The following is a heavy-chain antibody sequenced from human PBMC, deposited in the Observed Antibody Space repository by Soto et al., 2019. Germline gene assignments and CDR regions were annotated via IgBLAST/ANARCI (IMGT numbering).Heavy chain of an antibody. CDR2: FDPEYGET. D-gene: IGHD2-2*02. CDR3: ATSRGYTLPNAFDI. J-gene: IGHJ3*02. V-gene: IGHV1-24*01. Sequence: ASVKVSCKVSGYTLTELSMHWVRQAPGKGLEWMGGFDPEYGETIYAQKFQGRVTMTEDTSTDTAYMELSSLRSEDTAVYYCATSRGYTLPNAFDIWGQGTMVTVSS. CDR1: GYTLTELS.